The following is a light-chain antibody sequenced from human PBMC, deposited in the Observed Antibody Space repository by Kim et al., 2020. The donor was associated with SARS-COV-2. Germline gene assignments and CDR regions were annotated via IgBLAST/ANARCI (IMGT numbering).Light chain of an antibody. J-gene: IGLJ3*02. CDR3: QVWDSTLPHWV. CDR1: NIGSKS. Sequence: SYELTQPPSVSVAPGKTASITCGGDNIGSKSVHWYQQKPGPAPVEVLFFDSDRPSGIPERFSGSNSGNTATLPISRVAAGDEADSYCQVWDSTLPHWVFG. V-gene: IGLV3-21*04. CDR2: FDS.